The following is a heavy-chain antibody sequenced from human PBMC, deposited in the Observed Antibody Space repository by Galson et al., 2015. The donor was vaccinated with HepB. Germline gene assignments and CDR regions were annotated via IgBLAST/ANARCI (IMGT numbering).Heavy chain of an antibody. D-gene: IGHD4-17*01. V-gene: IGHV3-11*05. J-gene: IGHJ2*01. CDR2: ISSSSTYT. CDR3: ARVSGDYVRYWYFDL. CDR1: AFTFSAYY. Sequence: SLRLSCAASAFTFSAYYMSWIRQAPGKGLEWVSYISSSSTYTNYADAVKGRFTISRDNAKNSLYLQMNILRAEDTAVYYRARVSGDYVRYWYFDLWGRGTLVTVSS.